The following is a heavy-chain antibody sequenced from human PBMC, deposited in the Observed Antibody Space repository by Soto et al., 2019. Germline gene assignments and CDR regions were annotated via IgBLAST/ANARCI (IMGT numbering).Heavy chain of an antibody. CDR1: GFSLSNARMG. Sequence: SGPTLVNPTETLTLTCTVSGFSLSNARMGVSWIRQPPGKALEWLAHIFSHDEKSYSTSLKSRLTLSKDTSTSQVVLTMTTMDPVHTATYYCARTSNYPGASDIWDQGTMLTAS. CDR3: ARTSNYPGASDI. J-gene: IGHJ3*02. D-gene: IGHD2-8*01. CDR2: IFSHDEK. V-gene: IGHV2-26*01.